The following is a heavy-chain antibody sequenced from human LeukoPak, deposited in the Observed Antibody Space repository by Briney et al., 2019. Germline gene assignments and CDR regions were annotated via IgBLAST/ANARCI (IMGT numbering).Heavy chain of an antibody. CDR3: ARKQGGTMYDV. J-gene: IGHJ4*02. CDR2: FYSGGGA. CDR1: GGSISSSNYY. V-gene: IGHV4-39*07. Sequence: SETLSLTCIVPGGSISSSNYYWAWIRQPPGKGLEWIGTFYSGGGAYYNPSLTSRVSISKDTSDNQFSLRLYSVTAADTAVYYCARKQGGTMYDVWGQGTQVTVSS. D-gene: IGHD1-7*01.